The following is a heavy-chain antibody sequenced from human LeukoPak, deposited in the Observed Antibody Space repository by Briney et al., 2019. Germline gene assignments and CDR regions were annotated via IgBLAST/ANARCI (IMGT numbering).Heavy chain of an antibody. V-gene: IGHV3-7*01. CDR3: ARDLSIGSYGNY. CDR2: IKQDGSGK. Sequence: PGGSLRLSCAASGFTFSSYWMSWVRQAPGKGLEWVANIKQDGSGKYYVDSVKGRFTISRDNAKNSLYLQMNSLRAEGTAVYYCARDLSIGSYGNYWGQGTLVTVSS. J-gene: IGHJ4*02. D-gene: IGHD2-15*01. CDR1: GFTFSSYW.